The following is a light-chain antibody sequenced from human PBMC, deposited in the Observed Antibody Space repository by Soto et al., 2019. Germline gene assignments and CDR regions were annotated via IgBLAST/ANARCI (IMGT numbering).Light chain of an antibody. J-gene: IGLJ1*01. V-gene: IGLV2-14*01. CDR3: SSYRSRRTLLYV. CDR2: DVS. CDR1: SSDVGGYNY. Sequence: QSALTQPASVSGSPGQSITISCTGTSSDVGGYNYVSWYQQHPGKAPKLMIYDVSNRPSGVSNRFSGSKSGNTASLPISGLQADEEADYYCSSYRSRRTLLYVFGTGTKVTVL.